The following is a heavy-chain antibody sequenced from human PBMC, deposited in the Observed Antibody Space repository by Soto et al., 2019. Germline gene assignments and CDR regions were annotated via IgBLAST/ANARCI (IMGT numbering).Heavy chain of an antibody. V-gene: IGHV3-21*01. CDR2: ISSSSSYI. J-gene: IGHJ4*02. Sequence: GGSLRLSCAASGFIFSNYGIHWVRQAPGKGLEWVSSISSSSSYIYYADSVKGRFTISRDNAKNSLYLQMNSLRAEDTAVYYCARDRGLAAAGTRGGQGTLVTVSS. CDR1: GFIFSNYG. CDR3: ARDRGLAAAGTR. D-gene: IGHD6-13*01.